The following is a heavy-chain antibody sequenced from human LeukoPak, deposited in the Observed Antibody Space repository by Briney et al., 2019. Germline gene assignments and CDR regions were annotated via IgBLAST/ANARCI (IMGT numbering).Heavy chain of an antibody. CDR1: GFTYSSYE. Sequence: GGSLRLSCAASGFTYSSYEMNWVRQAPGKGLEWVSYISSSGSTIHYADSVKGRFTISRDNAKNSLYLQMNSLRAEDTAVYYCAELGITMIGGVWGKGTTVTISS. CDR3: AELGITMIGGV. CDR2: ISSSGSTI. V-gene: IGHV3-48*03. J-gene: IGHJ6*04. D-gene: IGHD3-10*02.